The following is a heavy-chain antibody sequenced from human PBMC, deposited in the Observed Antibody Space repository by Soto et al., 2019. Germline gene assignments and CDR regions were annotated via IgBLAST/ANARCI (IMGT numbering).Heavy chain of an antibody. Sequence: QLQLQESGPGLVKPSETLSLTCTVSGGSISSTNYYWGWIRQPPGKGLEWVASIYYSGSTYYNPSLKSRLTISVDTSKNQFSLKLSSVTAADTAVYYCARLPGSSAWQGSYYHYYYALDVWGQGTTVTVSS. D-gene: IGHD6-19*01. V-gene: IGHV4-39*01. CDR2: IYYSGST. CDR3: ARLPGSSAWQGSYYHYYYALDV. J-gene: IGHJ6*02. CDR1: GGSISSTNYY.